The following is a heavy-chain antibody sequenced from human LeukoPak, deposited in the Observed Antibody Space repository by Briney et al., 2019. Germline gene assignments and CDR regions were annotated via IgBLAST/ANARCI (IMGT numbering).Heavy chain of an antibody. CDR1: GYTFTSYY. J-gene: IGHJ6*02. CDR3: ARVRDTPRGSIHYDSSGYRYYYYGMDV. CDR2: INPSGGST. Sequence: GASVKVSCKASGYTFTSYYMHWVRQAPGQGLEWMGLINPSGGSTSYAQKFQGRVTMTRDTSTSTVYMELSSLRSEDTAVYYCARVRDTPRGSIHYDSSGYRYYYYGMDVWGQGTTVTVSS. D-gene: IGHD3-22*01. V-gene: IGHV1-46*01.